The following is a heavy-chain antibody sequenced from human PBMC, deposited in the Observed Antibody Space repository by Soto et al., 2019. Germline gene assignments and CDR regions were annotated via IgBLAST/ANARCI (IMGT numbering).Heavy chain of an antibody. D-gene: IGHD2-15*01. CDR2: IKQDGSEK. CDR1: GFTFSNYW. V-gene: IGHV3-7*01. Sequence: GGSLRLSCAASGFTFSNYWMSWVRQAPGKGLEWVANIKQDGSEKYYVDSVKGRFTISRDNAKNSLYLQVNNLRAEDSAVYSCARVWRFCSGGSCLPAYYFDYWGQGTLVTVSS. CDR3: ARVWRFCSGGSCLPAYYFDY. J-gene: IGHJ4*02.